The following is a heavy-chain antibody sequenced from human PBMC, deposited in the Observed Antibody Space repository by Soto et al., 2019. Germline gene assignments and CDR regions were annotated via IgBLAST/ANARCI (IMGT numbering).Heavy chain of an antibody. CDR3: ARVGYCSGGSCYYRLSGYWYFDL. D-gene: IGHD2-15*01. V-gene: IGHV1-69*01. Sequence: QVQLVQSGAEVKKPGSSVKVSCKASGGTFSSYAISWVRQAPGQGLEWMGGIIPIFGTANYAQKFQGRVTITADESTSPAYMELSSLRSEDTAVYYCARVGYCSGGSCYYRLSGYWYFDLWGRGTLVTVSS. J-gene: IGHJ2*01. CDR1: GGTFSSYA. CDR2: IIPIFGTA.